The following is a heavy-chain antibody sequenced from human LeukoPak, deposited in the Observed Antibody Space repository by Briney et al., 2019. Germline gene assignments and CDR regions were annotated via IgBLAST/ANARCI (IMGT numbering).Heavy chain of an antibody. V-gene: IGHV1-24*01. D-gene: IGHD3-10*01. CDR1: GYTLTELS. Sequence: ASVKVFCKVSGYTLTELSMHWVRQAPGKGLEWMGGFDPEDGETIYAQKFQGRVTMTEDTSTDTAYMKLSSLRSEDTAVYYCATRPHHYYPRFDPWGQGTLVTVSS. J-gene: IGHJ5*02. CDR2: FDPEDGET. CDR3: ATRPHHYYPRFDP.